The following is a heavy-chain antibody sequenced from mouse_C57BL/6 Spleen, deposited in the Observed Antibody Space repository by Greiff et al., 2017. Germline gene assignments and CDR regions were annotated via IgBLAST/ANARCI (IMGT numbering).Heavy chain of an antibody. CDR3: ARHRSNSFDY. V-gene: IGHV5-9*01. J-gene: IGHJ2*01. Sequence: EVMLVESGGGLVKPGGSLKLSCAASGFTFSSYTMSWVRQTPEKRLEWVATISGGGGNTYYPDSVKGRFTISRDNAKNTLYLQMSSLRSEDTALYYCARHRSNSFDYWGQGTTLTVSS. CDR2: ISGGGGNT. CDR1: GFTFSSYT. D-gene: IGHD5-1*01.